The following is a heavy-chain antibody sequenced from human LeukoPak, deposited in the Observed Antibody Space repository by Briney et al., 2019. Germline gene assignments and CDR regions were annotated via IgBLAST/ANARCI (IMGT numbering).Heavy chain of an antibody. J-gene: IGHJ4*02. CDR2: INHSGGT. D-gene: IGHD6-19*01. V-gene: IGHV4-34*01. CDR3: ASSGWYLSSFN. CDR1: GGSFSGYY. Sequence: KPSETLSLTCAVYGGSFSGYYWSWIRQPPGKGLEWIGEINHSGGTKYNPSLKSRVTISVDTSKNQFSLKLSSVAAADTAMYYCASSGWYLSSFNWGQGTLVTVSS.